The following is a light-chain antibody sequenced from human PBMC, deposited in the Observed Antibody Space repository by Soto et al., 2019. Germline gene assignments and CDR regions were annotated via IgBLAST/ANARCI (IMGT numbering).Light chain of an antibody. CDR3: QQYNNWPGT. CDR1: QSVNSH. Sequence: IVMTQSPATLPVSPGERATLSCRTSQSVNSHLAWYQHKPGQAPRLLIYGASSRATGIPTRFSGSGSGTEFTLTIDSLQSEDFAIYFCQQYNNWPGTFGGGTKVHIK. CDR2: GAS. V-gene: IGKV3-15*01. J-gene: IGKJ4*01.